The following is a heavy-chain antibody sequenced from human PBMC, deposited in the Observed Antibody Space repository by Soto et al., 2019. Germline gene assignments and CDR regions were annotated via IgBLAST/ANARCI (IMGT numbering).Heavy chain of an antibody. CDR2: IYYSGST. CDR3: ARAGYDRDGGGYYYFDY. D-gene: IGHD3-22*01. J-gene: IGHJ4*02. CDR1: GGSIGSGSYY. V-gene: IGHV4-31*03. Sequence: QVQLQESGPGLVKPSQTLSLTCTVSGGSIGSGSYYWSWIRQHPGKGLEWIGYIYYSGSTYYNPSLKNRVTITIDTSTHQFSLKLSSVTAADTAVYYCARAGYDRDGGGYYYFDYWGQGTLVTVSS.